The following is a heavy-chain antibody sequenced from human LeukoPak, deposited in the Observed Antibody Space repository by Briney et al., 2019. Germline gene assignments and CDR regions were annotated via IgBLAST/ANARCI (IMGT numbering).Heavy chain of an antibody. V-gene: IGHV4-59*01. CDR1: GGSISSYY. CDR2: IYYSGST. D-gene: IGHD3-22*01. J-gene: IGHJ4*02. CDR3: ARVSYDSSPRFDY. Sequence: ASETLSLTCTVSGGSISSYYWSWIRQPPGKGLEWIGYIYYSGSTNYNPSLKSRVTISVDTSKNQFSLKLSSVTAADTAVYYCARVSYDSSPRFDYWGQGTLVTVSS.